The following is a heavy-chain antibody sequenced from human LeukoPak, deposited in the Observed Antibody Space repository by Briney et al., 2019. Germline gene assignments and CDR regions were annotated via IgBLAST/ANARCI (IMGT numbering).Heavy chain of an antibody. CDR2: ISSSSSTI. J-gene: IGHJ4*02. CDR1: GFTFSSYS. CDR3: ARGVVVTAMDFYYFDY. D-gene: IGHD2-21*02. V-gene: IGHV3-48*01. Sequence: GGSLRLSCAASGFTFSSYSINWVRQAPGKGLEWVLYISSSSSTIYYADSVKGRFTISRDNAKNSLYLQMNRLRAEDTAVYYCARGVVVTAMDFYYFDYWGQGTLVTVSS.